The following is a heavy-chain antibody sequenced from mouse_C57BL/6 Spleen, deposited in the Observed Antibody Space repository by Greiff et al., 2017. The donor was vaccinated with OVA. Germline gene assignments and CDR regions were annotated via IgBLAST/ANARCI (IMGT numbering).Heavy chain of an antibody. J-gene: IGHJ2*01. CDR2: IDPEDGDT. D-gene: IGHD2-5*01. CDR3: TTAYYSNLYYFDC. Sequence: EVQLQQSGAELVRPGASVKLSCTASGFNIKDYYMHWVKQRPEQGLEWIGRIDPEDGDTEYAPKFQGKATMTADTSSNTAYLQLSSLTSEDTAVYYCTTAYYSNLYYFDCWGQGTTLTVSS. CDR1: GFNIKDYY. V-gene: IGHV14-1*01.